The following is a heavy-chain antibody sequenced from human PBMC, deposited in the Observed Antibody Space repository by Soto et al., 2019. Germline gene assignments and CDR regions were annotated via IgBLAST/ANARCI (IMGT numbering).Heavy chain of an antibody. CDR1: GYTFTSYG. Sequence: QVQLVQSGAEVKKPGASVKVSCKASGYTFTSYGISWVRQAPGQGLEWMGWISAYNGKTNYAQKHPGRVTMTTITTTSTAYMELRSRRSDDTAVYYCARDGLLLFGELAPKQTFDYWGQGTLVTVSS. V-gene: IGHV1-18*01. CDR3: ARDGLLLFGELAPKQTFDY. D-gene: IGHD3-10*01. J-gene: IGHJ4*02. CDR2: ISAYNGKT.